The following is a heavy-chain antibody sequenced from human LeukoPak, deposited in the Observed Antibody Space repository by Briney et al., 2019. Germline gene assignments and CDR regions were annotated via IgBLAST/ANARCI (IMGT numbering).Heavy chain of an antibody. Sequence: SETLSLTCAVYGGSFSGYYWSWIRQPAGKGLEWIGRIYTSGSTNYNPSLKSRVTISVDTSKNQFSLKLSSVTAADTAVYYCARDCRSGFDYWGQGTLVTVSS. CDR2: IYTSGST. CDR3: ARDCRSGFDY. CDR1: GGSFSGYY. J-gene: IGHJ4*02. D-gene: IGHD3-10*01. V-gene: IGHV4-4*07.